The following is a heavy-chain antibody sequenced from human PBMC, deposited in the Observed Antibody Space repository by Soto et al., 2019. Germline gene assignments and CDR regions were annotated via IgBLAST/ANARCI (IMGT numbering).Heavy chain of an antibody. CDR2: IYRSGAT. CDR3: ARDSGMIRGSYGVDV. D-gene: IGHD3-10*01. Sequence: QTGGSLRLSCAASGFTVTSNYMTWVRQAPGKGLEWVSVIYRSGATYYPDSVRGRFTASRDYSHNTLYLQMDSLRVEDTAVYYCARDSGMIRGSYGVDVWGPGTTVTVYS. CDR1: GFTVTSNY. J-gene: IGHJ6*02. V-gene: IGHV3-53*01.